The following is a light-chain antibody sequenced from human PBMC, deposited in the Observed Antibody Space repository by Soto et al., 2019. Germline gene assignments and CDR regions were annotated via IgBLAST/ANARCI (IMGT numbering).Light chain of an antibody. CDR3: QQYKRYSKT. Sequence: DIQMTQSPSTLSASVGDSVTLSCRASQNISSWLAWYPTTPGKAPNIMIYQTSNLESGVPSRFRGRGSGTEFTITIPSLQPDEGATDYGQQYKRYSKTFGQGTKVDIK. J-gene: IGKJ1*01. V-gene: IGKV1-5*03. CDR2: QTS. CDR1: QNISSW.